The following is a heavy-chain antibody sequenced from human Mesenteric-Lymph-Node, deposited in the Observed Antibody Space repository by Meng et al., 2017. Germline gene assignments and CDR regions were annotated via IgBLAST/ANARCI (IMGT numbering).Heavy chain of an antibody. V-gene: IGHV4-34*01. D-gene: IGHD4-17*01. CDR1: GGSFSGYY. Sequence: QVPLHQWGARLLKPSETSSLTCAVYGGSFSGYYWSWIRQPPGKGLEWIGEINHSGSTNYNPSLKSRVTISVDTSKNQFSLKLSSVTAADTAVYYCARRYGASAYNWFDPWGQGTLVTVSS. J-gene: IGHJ5*02. CDR3: ARRYGASAYNWFDP. CDR2: INHSGST.